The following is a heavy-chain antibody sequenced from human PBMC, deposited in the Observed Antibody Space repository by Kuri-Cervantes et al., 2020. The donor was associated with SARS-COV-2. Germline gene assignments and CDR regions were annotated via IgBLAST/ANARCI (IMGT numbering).Heavy chain of an antibody. V-gene: IGHV4-59*12. CDR2: IYYSGST. CDR3: AIGKGSSWFDY. J-gene: IGHJ4*02. CDR1: GGSISSYY. Sequence: GSLRLSCTVSGGSISSYYWSWIRQPPGKGLEWIGYIYYSGSTNYNPSLKSRVTISVDTSKNQFSLKLSSVTAADTAVYYCAIGKGSSWFDYWGPGTLVTVSS. D-gene: IGHD6-13*01.